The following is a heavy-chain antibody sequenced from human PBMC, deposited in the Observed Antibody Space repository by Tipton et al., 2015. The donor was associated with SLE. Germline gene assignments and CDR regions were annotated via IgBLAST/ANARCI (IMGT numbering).Heavy chain of an antibody. CDR3: ARDIPLGDFWSGAYFDY. Sequence: QVQLVQSGAEVKKPGASVKVSCKASGYTFTSYGISWVRQAPGQGLEWMGWISAYNGDTNYAQKLQGRVTMTTDTSTSTAYMELRSLRSDDTAVYYCARDIPLGDFWSGAYFDYWGQGTLVTVSS. V-gene: IGHV1-18*01. J-gene: IGHJ4*02. CDR2: ISAYNGDT. CDR1: GYTFTSYG. D-gene: IGHD3-3*01.